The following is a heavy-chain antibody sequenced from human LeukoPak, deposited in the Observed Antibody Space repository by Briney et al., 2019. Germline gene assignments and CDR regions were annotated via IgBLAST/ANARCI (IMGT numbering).Heavy chain of an antibody. CDR2: INPSGGST. Sequence: ASVKVSCKASGYTFTSYGISWVRQAPGQGLEWMGWINPSGGSTSYAQKFQGWVTMTRDTSISTAYMELSRLRSDDTAVYYCARETSSGWYEFDYWGQGTLVTVSS. D-gene: IGHD6-19*01. J-gene: IGHJ4*02. CDR1: GYTFTSYG. CDR3: ARETSSGWYEFDY. V-gene: IGHV1-2*04.